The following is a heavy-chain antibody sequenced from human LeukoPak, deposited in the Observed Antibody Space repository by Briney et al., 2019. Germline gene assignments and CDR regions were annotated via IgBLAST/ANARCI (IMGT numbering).Heavy chain of an antibody. Sequence: PGGPLRLSCAASGFTFSNYGMHWVRQAPGKGLEWVAFIRYDGSNKYYGDSVKGRFTISRDNSKDTLFLQMNSLRAEDTAVYYCARGQLWLFGAFDIWGQGTMVTVSS. D-gene: IGHD5-18*01. CDR1: GFTFSNYG. CDR3: ARGQLWLFGAFDI. J-gene: IGHJ3*02. CDR2: IRYDGSNK. V-gene: IGHV3-30*02.